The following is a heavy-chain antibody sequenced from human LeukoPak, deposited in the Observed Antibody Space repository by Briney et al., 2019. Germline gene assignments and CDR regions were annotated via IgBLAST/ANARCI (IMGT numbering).Heavy chain of an antibody. J-gene: IGHJ6*03. CDR2: ISGSGGST. CDR1: GFTFSSYA. V-gene: IGHV3-23*01. D-gene: IGHD2-21*01. CDR3: AKCAVVIAIDDYYYMDV. Sequence: GGSLRLSCAASGFTFSSYAMSWVRQAPGKGLEWVSAISGSGGSTYYADSVKGRFTISRDNSKNTLYLQMNSLRAEDTAVYYCAKCAVVIAIDDYYYMDVWGKGTTVTVSS.